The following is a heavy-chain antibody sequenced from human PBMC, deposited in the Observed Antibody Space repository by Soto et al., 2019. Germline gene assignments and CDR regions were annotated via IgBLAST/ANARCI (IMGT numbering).Heavy chain of an antibody. Sequence: LRLSCAASGFTFSSYEMNWVRQAPGKGLEWVSYISSSGSTIYYADSVKGRFTISRDNAKNSLYLQMNSLRAEDTAVYYCAREAAAAGYNWFDPWGQGTLVTVS. CDR1: GFTFSSYE. D-gene: IGHD6-13*01. V-gene: IGHV3-48*03. CDR2: ISSSGSTI. J-gene: IGHJ5*02. CDR3: AREAAAAGYNWFDP.